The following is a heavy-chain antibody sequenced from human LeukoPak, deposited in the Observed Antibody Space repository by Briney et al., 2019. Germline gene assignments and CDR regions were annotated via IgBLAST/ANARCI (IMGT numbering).Heavy chain of an antibody. J-gene: IGHJ4*02. CDR2: ISGSGGST. Sequence: GGSQRLSCAASGFTFSSYAMSWVRQAPGKGLEWVSAISGSGGSTYYADSVKGRFTISRDNSKNTLYLQMNSLRAEDTAVYYCAKDRYSYYDSSGYYYYDYWGQGTLVTVSS. CDR3: AKDRYSYYDSSGYYYYDY. D-gene: IGHD3-22*01. V-gene: IGHV3-23*01. CDR1: GFTFSSYA.